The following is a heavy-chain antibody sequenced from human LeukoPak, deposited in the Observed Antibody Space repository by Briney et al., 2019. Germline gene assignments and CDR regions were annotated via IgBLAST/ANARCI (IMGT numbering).Heavy chain of an antibody. D-gene: IGHD5-18*01. Sequence: SVKVSCKASGGTFSSYAISWVRQAPGQGLEWMGRIIPILGIANYAQKFQGRVTITADKSTSTAYMELSSLRSEDTAVYYCARSLWGYGYDVDYWGQGTLVTVSS. CDR1: GGTFSSYA. J-gene: IGHJ4*02. CDR2: IIPILGIA. V-gene: IGHV1-69*04. CDR3: ARSLWGYGYDVDY.